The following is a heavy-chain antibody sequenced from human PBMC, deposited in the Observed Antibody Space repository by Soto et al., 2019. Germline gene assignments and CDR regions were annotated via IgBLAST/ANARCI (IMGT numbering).Heavy chain of an antibody. J-gene: IGHJ4*02. D-gene: IGHD3-22*01. CDR3: ARDYDSSGDY. CDR1: GGSISTSSYY. CDR2: IYYSGST. V-gene: IGHV4-39*01. Sequence: QLQLQESGPGLEKPSETLSLTCTVSGGSISTSSYYWGWIRQPPGKGLEWIGSIYYSGSTYYNPSLKSRVTISVDTSKNQFSLQLSSVTAADTAVYYCARDYDSSGDYWGQGTLVTVSS.